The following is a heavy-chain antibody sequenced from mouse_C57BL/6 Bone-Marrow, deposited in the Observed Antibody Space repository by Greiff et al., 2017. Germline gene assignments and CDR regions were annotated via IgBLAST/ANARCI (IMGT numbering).Heavy chain of an antibody. V-gene: IGHV5-12*01. J-gene: IGHJ4*01. CDR3: ARRPYGNYAMDY. Sequence: EVQGVESGGGLVQPGGSLKLSCAASGFTFSDYYMYWVRQTPEKRLEWVAYISNGGGSTYYPDTVKGRFTISRDNAKNTLYLQMSRLKSEDTAMYYCARRPYGNYAMDYWGQGTSVTGSS. CDR2: ISNGGGST. D-gene: IGHD2-10*02. CDR1: GFTFSDYY.